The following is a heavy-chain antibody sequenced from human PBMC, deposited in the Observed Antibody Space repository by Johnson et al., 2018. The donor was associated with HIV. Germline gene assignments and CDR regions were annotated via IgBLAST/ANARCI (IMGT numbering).Heavy chain of an antibody. CDR1: GLTFSSYG. J-gene: IGHJ3*01. CDR2: IRYDGSKK. D-gene: IGHD6-19*01. CDR3: ARKQWLEIPSDALDV. Sequence: QEQLVESGGGVVQPGGSLRLSCAASGLTFSSYGMHWVRQAPGKGLEWVAFIRYDGSKKYYADSVKGRFTISRDNAKKTRYLQMNSLRAEDTAVYYCARKQWLEIPSDALDVWGQGTMVTVSS. V-gene: IGHV3-30*02.